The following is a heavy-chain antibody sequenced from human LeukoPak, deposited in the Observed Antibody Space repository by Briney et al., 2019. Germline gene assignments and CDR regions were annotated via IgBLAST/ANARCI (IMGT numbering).Heavy chain of an antibody. V-gene: IGHV3-7*01. CDR2: IKQDGSEK. CDR3: ARTQGVKFLRYYYMDV. CDR1: EFTFGTYC. Sequence: PGGSLRLSCVASEFTFGTYCMSWVRQAPGKGPEWVAHIKQDGSEKYYVDSAKGRFTISRDNAKNSLYLQMNNLRAEDTAVYYCARTQGVKFLRYYYMDVWGKGTTVTVSS. D-gene: IGHD3-3*01. J-gene: IGHJ6*03.